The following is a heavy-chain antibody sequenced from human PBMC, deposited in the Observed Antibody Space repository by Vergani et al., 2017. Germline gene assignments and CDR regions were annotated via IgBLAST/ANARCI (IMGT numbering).Heavy chain of an antibody. Sequence: EVQLVQSGAEVKKPGATMKISCKVSGYTFTDHYMHWVKPAPGKGLAWMGLVDPADGETIYAEKFKGRVTIAADTSTDTAHLELSSQRAEDTAVYYCATPQTVTTGGMEVWGQGTTVIVSS. J-gene: IGHJ6*02. V-gene: IGHV1-69-2*01. CDR1: GYTFTDHY. CDR2: VDPADGET. CDR3: ATPQTVTTGGMEV. D-gene: IGHD4-17*01.